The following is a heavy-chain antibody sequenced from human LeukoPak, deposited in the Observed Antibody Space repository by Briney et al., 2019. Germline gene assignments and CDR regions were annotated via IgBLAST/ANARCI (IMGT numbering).Heavy chain of an antibody. CDR1: GFTFSSYS. J-gene: IGHJ4*02. D-gene: IGHD3-3*01. CDR3: ARGPWGVVINPHFDY. CDR2: ISSSSSYI. V-gene: IGHV3-21*01. Sequence: GGSLRLSCAASGFTFSSYSMNWVRQAPGKGLEWVSSISSSSSYIYYADSVKGRFTISRDNAKNSLYPQMNSLRAEDTAVYYCARGPWGVVINPHFDYWGQGTLVTVSS.